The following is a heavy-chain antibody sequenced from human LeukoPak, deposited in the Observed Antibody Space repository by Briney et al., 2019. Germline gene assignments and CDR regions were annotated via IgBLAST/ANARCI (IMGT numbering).Heavy chain of an antibody. D-gene: IGHD2-2*01. CDR1: GFTVSSNY. J-gene: IGHJ6*03. V-gene: IGHV3-53*01. CDR3: ARSPSFGYYYYMDV. CDR2: IYSGGST. Sequence: GGSLRLSCAASGFTVSSNYMSWVRQAPGKGLEWVSVIYSGGSTYYADSVKGRFTISRDNSKNTLYLQMNSLRAEDTAVHYCARSPSFGYYYYMDVWGKGTTVTVSS.